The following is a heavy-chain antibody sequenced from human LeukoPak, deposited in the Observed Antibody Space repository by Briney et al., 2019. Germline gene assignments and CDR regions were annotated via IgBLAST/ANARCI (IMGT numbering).Heavy chain of an antibody. CDR3: ARVISSGSQGYYFDY. V-gene: IGHV3-21*01. D-gene: IGHD3-22*01. Sequence: GGSLRLSCAASGFTFSSYSMNWVRQAPGKGLEWVSSISSSSSYIYYADSVKGRFTISRDNAKNSLYLQMNSLRAEDTAAYYCARVISSGSQGYYFDYWGQGTLVTVSS. J-gene: IGHJ4*02. CDR1: GFTFSSYS. CDR2: ISSSSSYI.